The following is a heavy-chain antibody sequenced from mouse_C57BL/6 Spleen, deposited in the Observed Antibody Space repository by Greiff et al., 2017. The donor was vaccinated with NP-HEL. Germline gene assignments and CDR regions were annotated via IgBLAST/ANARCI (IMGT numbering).Heavy chain of an antibody. Sequence: QVQLQQSGPELVKPGASVKISCKASGYAFSSSWMNWVKQRPGKGLEWIGRIYPGDGDTNYNGKFKGKATLTADKSSSTAYMQLSSLTSEDSAVYFCARRAADYWGQGTTLTVSS. V-gene: IGHV1-82*01. D-gene: IGHD3-1*01. J-gene: IGHJ2*01. CDR2: IYPGDGDT. CDR1: GYAFSSSW. CDR3: ARRAADY.